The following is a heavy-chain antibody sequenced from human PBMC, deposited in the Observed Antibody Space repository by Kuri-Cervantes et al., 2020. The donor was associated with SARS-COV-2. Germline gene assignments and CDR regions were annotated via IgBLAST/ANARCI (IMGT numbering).Heavy chain of an antibody. Sequence: GGSLRLSCVASGFTFRSYAMNWVRQAPGKGLKWVATISGSGGRKYYSDAVYADSVNGRFTISRDNSKNTVYLQMNSLGGEDTAVYYCANDQSLPIPRGAPIGFWGQGTLVTVSS. V-gene: IGHV3-23*01. D-gene: IGHD2-2*01. CDR1: GFTFRSYA. CDR2: ISGSGGRK. CDR3: ANDQSLPIPRGAPIGF. J-gene: IGHJ4*02.